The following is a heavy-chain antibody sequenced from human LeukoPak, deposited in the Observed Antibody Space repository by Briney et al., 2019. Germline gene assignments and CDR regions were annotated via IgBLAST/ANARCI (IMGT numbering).Heavy chain of an antibody. V-gene: IGHV4-38-2*02. Sequence: SETLSLTCTVSGYSISSGYYWGWIRQPPGKGLEWIGSIYHSGITYYNPSLKSRVTISVDTSKNQFSLKLSSVTAADTAVYYCARDDYYDSSGYYYGHWFDPWGQGTLVTVSS. CDR3: ARDDYYDSSGYYYGHWFDP. CDR1: GYSISSGYY. D-gene: IGHD3-22*01. J-gene: IGHJ5*02. CDR2: IYHSGIT.